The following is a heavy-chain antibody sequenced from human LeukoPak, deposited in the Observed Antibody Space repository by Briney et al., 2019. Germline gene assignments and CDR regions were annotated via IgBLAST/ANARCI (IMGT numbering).Heavy chain of an antibody. CDR1: GFVFSDYG. D-gene: IGHD5-18*01. V-gene: IGHV3-33*06. J-gene: IGHJ4*02. CDR3: AKDPGYGLYYFDY. CDR2: IWYDGSNR. Sequence: GGSLRLSCAASGFVFSDYGMHWVRQAPGKGLEWVAVIWYDGSNRYYADSVKGRFTISRDNSKNTLYLQMNSLRVEDTAVYYCAKDPGYGLYYFDYWGQGTLVTVSP.